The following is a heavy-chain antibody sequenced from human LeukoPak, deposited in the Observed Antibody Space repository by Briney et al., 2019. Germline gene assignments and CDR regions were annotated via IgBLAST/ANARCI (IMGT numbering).Heavy chain of an antibody. CDR3: AKDHYSSDWYPTPFDY. CDR2: ISGSGGST. CDR1: GFTFSSYA. J-gene: IGHJ4*02. V-gene: IGHV3-23*01. D-gene: IGHD6-19*01. Sequence: PGGSLRLSCAASGFTFSSYAMSWVRQAPGKGLEWVSAISGSGGSTYYADSVKGRFTISRDNSKNTLYLQMNSLRAEDTAVYYCAKDHYSSDWYPTPFDYWGQGTLVTVSS.